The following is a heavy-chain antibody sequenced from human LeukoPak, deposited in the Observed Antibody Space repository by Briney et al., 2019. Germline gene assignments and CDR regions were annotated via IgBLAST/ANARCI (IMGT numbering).Heavy chain of an antibody. CDR1: GFTFSSYA. CDR3: AKYYYSGDSPFDY. Sequence: PGGSLRLSCAASGFTFSSYAMTGVRQAPGKGLEWVSAISANSGSTYYADSVRGRFTISRDNSKNTLDLQMSSLRAEDTAIYYCAKYYYSGDSPFDYWGQGTLVTVSS. CDR2: ISANSGST. J-gene: IGHJ4*02. D-gene: IGHD2-21*02. V-gene: IGHV3-23*01.